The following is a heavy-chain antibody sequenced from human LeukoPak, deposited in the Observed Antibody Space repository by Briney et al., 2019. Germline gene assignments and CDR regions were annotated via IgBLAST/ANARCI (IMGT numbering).Heavy chain of an antibody. CDR3: ATRPVKREIVVVVAATGNYWYFDL. CDR2: IYTSGST. CDR1: GGSISSGSFY. Sequence: SETLSLTCTVSGGSISSGSFYWSWIRQPAGKGLEWIGHIYTSGSTNYNPSLKSRVTISVDTSKNQFSLKLSSVTAADTAVYYCATRPVKREIVVVVAATGNYWYFDLWGRGTLVTVSS. J-gene: IGHJ2*01. V-gene: IGHV4-61*09. D-gene: IGHD2-15*01.